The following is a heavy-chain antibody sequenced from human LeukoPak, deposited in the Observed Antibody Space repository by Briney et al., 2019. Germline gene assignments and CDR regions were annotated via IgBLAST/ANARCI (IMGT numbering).Heavy chain of an antibody. D-gene: IGHD3-3*01. CDR1: GGSISSGSYY. CDR3: ARGGRFLEWFRPRDYYYYMDV. CDR2: INHSGST. J-gene: IGHJ6*03. Sequence: PSQTLSLTCTVSGGSISSGSYYWSWIRQPPGKGLEWIGEINHSGSTNYNPSLKSRVTISVDTSKNQFSLKLSSVTAADTAVYYCARGGRFLEWFRPRDYYYYMDVWGKGTTVTVSS. V-gene: IGHV4-39*07.